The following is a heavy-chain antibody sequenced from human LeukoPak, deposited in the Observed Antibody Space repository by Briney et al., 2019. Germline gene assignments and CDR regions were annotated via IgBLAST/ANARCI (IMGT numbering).Heavy chain of an antibody. Sequence: GGSLRLSCAASGFTFSTYWMHWVRQAPGKGLVWVSRINLDGSSTTYADSVKGRFTISRDNARNTLDLQMNSLRVEDTAVYYCARYCSSDVCDSRYFDYWGQGTPVTVSS. CDR3: ARYCSSDVCDSRYFDY. D-gene: IGHD2-8*01. V-gene: IGHV3-74*01. CDR1: GFTFSTYW. CDR2: INLDGSST. J-gene: IGHJ4*02.